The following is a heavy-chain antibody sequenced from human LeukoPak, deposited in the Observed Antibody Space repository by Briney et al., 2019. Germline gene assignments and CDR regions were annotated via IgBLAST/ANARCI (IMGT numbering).Heavy chain of an antibody. CDR1: GFTFSNYL. Sequence: PGGSLRLSCVPSGFTFSNYLMNWVRQAPGKGLEWVSGISHSGSSIYYADSVKGRFTISRDNSKNTLYLQMDRLRVEDTAVYYCAMALDYWGQGTLVTVSS. CDR2: ISHSGSSI. V-gene: IGHV3-23*01. J-gene: IGHJ4*02. CDR3: AMALDY.